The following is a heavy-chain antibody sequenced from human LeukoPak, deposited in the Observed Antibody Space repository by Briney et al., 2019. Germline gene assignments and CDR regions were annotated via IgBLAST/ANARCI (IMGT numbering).Heavy chain of an antibody. D-gene: IGHD6-13*01. CDR3: AKDGFPGYSSPFDY. CDR2: ISGSGGST. CDR1: GFTFSSYA. V-gene: IGHV3-23*01. J-gene: IGHJ4*02. Sequence: GGSLRLSCAASGFTFSSYAMSWVRQAPGKGLEWVSAISGSGGSTYYADSVKGRFTISRDNSKKTLYLQMNSLRAEDTAVYYCAKDGFPGYSSPFDYWGQGTLVTVSS.